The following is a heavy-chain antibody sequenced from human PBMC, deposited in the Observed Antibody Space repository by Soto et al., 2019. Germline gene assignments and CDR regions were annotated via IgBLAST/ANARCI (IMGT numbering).Heavy chain of an antibody. Sequence: SETLSLTXTVSGGSISPFHWSWVRQPPGKGLEWIGYLYYSGNTNYNPSLKSRVTISVDASKNQVSLRLTSVTAADTDVYYCARVGGVAARTFDYWGQGTVGTVSS. CDR1: GGSISPFH. CDR3: ARVGGVAARTFDY. V-gene: IGHV4-59*01. J-gene: IGHJ4*02. CDR2: LYYSGNT. D-gene: IGHD2-15*01.